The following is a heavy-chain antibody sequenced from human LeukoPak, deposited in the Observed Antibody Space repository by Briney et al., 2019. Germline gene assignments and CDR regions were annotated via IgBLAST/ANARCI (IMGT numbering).Heavy chain of an antibody. D-gene: IGHD3-22*01. CDR3: ARETTAYYYDSSGYPDFDY. J-gene: IGHJ4*02. CDR2: ISAYNGNT. V-gene: IGHV1-18*01. Sequence: ASVKVSCKASGYTFTSYGISWVRQAPGQGLEWMGWISAYNGNTNYAQKLQDRVTMTTDTSTSTAYMELRSLRSDDTAVYYCARETTAYYYDSSGYPDFDYWGQGTLVTVSS. CDR1: GYTFTSYG.